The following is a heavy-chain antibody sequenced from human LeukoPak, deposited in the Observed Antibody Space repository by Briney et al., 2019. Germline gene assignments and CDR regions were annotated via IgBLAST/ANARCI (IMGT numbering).Heavy chain of an antibody. CDR1: GLTFSRYW. CDR3: ARGHWKMDC. CDR2: IKPDESEK. D-gene: IGHD1-1*01. Sequence: GGSLRLSCAASGLTFSRYWMSWVRQPPGKGLEWVAHIKPDESEKDYVDSVKGRFTISRDNARNSMYLQMNSLRAEDSAVYYCARGHWKMDCWGQGTLVTVSS. V-gene: IGHV3-7*05. J-gene: IGHJ4*02.